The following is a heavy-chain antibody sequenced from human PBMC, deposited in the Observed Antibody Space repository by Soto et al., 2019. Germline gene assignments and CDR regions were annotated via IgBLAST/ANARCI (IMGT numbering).Heavy chain of an antibody. CDR2: MNPNSGNT. Sequence: QVQLVQSGAEVKKPGASVKVSCKASGYTFTSYDINWVRQATGQGLEWMGWMNPNSGNTGYAQKFQGRVIITRTTSIRTAYMELSSLRSEDTAVYYCARYIAARGTRGWFDPWGQGTLVTVSS. J-gene: IGHJ5*02. CDR3: ARYIAARGTRGWFDP. V-gene: IGHV1-8*01. D-gene: IGHD6-6*01. CDR1: GYTFTSYD.